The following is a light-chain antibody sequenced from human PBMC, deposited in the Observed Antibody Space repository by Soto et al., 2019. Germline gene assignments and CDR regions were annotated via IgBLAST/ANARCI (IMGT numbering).Light chain of an antibody. J-gene: IGLJ1*01. V-gene: IGLV1-44*01. CDR3: AAWDASLGGFYV. CDR2: SNN. Sequence: QSGLTQPPSASGTPGQRVTISCSGSRSSVGSNTVNWYQHLPGTAPKLLIYSNNHRPSGVPDRFSASKAGASASLAISGLQSEDEGDYYCAAWDASLGGFYVFGSGTKVTVL. CDR1: RSSVGSNT.